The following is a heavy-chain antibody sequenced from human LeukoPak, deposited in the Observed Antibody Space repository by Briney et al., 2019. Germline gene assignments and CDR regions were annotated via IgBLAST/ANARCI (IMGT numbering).Heavy chain of an antibody. CDR2: MNPNSGNT. D-gene: IGHD4-17*01. CDR1: GYTFTSYD. V-gene: IGHV1-8*01. CDR3: ALEPNGDYVRWFDP. J-gene: IGHJ5*02. Sequence: ASVKVSCKASGYTFTSYDINWVRQATGQGLEWMGWMNPNSGNTGYAQKFQGRVTMTRNTSISTAYMELSSLRSEDTAVYYRALEPNGDYVRWFDPWGQGTLVTVSS.